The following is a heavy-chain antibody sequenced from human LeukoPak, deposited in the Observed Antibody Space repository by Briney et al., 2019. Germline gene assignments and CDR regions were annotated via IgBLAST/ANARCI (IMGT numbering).Heavy chain of an antibody. CDR1: GYTLTELS. CDR3: ATAVVVVPALDY. D-gene: IGHD2-2*01. Sequence: ASVKVSCKVSGYTLTELSMHWVRQAPGKGLGWMGGFDPEDGETIYAQKFQGRVTMTEDTSTDTAYMELSSLRSEDTAVYYCATAVVVVPALDYWGQGTLVTVSS. J-gene: IGHJ4*02. V-gene: IGHV1-24*01. CDR2: FDPEDGET.